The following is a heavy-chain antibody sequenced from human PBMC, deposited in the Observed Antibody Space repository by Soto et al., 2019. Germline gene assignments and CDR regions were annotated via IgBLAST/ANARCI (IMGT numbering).Heavy chain of an antibody. Sequence: ASVKVSCKASGYTFTGYYIHWVRQAPGQGLEWMGWINTNSGGTNYAQKFQGRVTMTRDTSISTAYMELSRLTYDDTAVYYCARTQTNDYWGQGTLVTVSS. CDR1: GYTFTGYY. J-gene: IGHJ4*02. CDR2: INTNSGGT. V-gene: IGHV1-2*02. CDR3: ARTQTNDY.